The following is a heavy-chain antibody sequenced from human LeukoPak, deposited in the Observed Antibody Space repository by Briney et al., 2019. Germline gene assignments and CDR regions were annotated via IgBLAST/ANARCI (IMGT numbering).Heavy chain of an antibody. CDR3: ARYCSSTSCYRLDAFDI. D-gene: IGHD2-2*01. J-gene: IGHJ3*02. Sequence: GGSLRLSCAASGFTFSSYAMSWVRQAPGKGLEWVSAISGSGGSTYYADSVKGRFTISRDNSKNTLYLQMNSLRAEDTAVYYCARYCSSTSCYRLDAFDIWGQGTMVTVSS. CDR2: ISGSGGST. V-gene: IGHV3-23*01. CDR1: GFTFSSYA.